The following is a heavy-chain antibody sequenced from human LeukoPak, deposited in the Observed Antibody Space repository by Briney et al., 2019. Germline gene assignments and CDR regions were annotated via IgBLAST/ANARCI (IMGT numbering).Heavy chain of an antibody. Sequence: GGSLRLSCAASGFTFSSYWMHWVRQTPGKGLVWVSRIKGDGSDTLYADSVKGRFTISRDSAKYTASLHMNSLRVGDTAMYYCAMDINGDLFHVWGQGTPVTVSS. CDR1: GFTFSSYW. V-gene: IGHV3-74*01. CDR3: AMDINGDLFHV. D-gene: IGHD2-2*03. CDR2: IKGDGSDT. J-gene: IGHJ4*02.